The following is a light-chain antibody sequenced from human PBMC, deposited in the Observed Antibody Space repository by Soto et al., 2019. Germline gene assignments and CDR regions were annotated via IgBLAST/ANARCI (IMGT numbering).Light chain of an antibody. J-gene: IGKJ1*01. CDR1: QSVSSD. CDR2: GAS. Sequence: EIVMTHSPATLSVSPWERATLSCRASQSVSSDLAWYQHKPGQAPRLLIYGASTRATGIPARFSGRGSGTEFTLTISSLQSVDFAVYYCQQYDNCPQTFGHGTKVDIK. CDR3: QQYDNCPQT. V-gene: IGKV3-15*01.